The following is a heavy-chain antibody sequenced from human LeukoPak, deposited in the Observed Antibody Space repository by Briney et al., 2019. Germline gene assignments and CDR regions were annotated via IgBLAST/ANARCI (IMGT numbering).Heavy chain of an antibody. V-gene: IGHV3-48*01. D-gene: IGHD3-3*01. CDR2: ISSSSGTT. Sequence: GGSLRLSCAASGFTFSSYSMNWVRQAPGKGLEWVSYISSSSGTTYYADSVKGRFTISRDNSKNSLYLQMNSLRAEDTAVYYWARGSHDSPRGYWGQGTLVTVSS. CDR3: ARGSHDSPRGY. J-gene: IGHJ4*02. CDR1: GFTFSSYS.